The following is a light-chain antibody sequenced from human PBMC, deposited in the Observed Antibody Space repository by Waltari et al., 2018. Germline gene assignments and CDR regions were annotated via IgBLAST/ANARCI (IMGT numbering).Light chain of an antibody. CDR2: DAF. CDR3: QQRSNWPPRIT. CDR1: QSVSSY. V-gene: IGKV3-11*01. Sequence: EIVLTQSPATLSLSPWERATFPCRASQSVSSYLAWYQQKPGQAPRLLIYDAFNRATGIPARFSGSGSGTDFTLTISSLEPEDFAVYYCQQRSNWPPRITFGPGTKVDIK. J-gene: IGKJ3*01.